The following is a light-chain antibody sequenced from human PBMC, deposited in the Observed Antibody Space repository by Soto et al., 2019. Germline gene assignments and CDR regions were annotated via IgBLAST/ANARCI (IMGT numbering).Light chain of an antibody. Sequence: EIVLTQSPGTLSLSTGERATLSCRASQSFSNNYLAWYQQKPGQAPRLLIYGASNRATGIPDRFSGSGSGTDFTITISRLEPEDSAEYYCQQYGSSGTFGQGTKVDIK. J-gene: IGKJ1*01. CDR1: QSFSNNY. V-gene: IGKV3-20*01. CDR2: GAS. CDR3: QQYGSSGT.